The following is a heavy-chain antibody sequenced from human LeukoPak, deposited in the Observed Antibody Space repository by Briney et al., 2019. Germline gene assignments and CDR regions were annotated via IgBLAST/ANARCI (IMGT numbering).Heavy chain of an antibody. CDR1: GGSISSYY. D-gene: IGHD3-3*01. CDR3: ARAFRGIFGVFEAFDI. J-gene: IGHJ3*02. Sequence: SETLSLTCTVSGGSISSYYWSWIRQPAGKGLEWIGRIYTSGSTNYNPSLKSRVTMSVDTSKNQFSLKLSSVTAADTAVYYCARAFRGIFGVFEAFDIWGQGTMVTVSS. V-gene: IGHV4-4*07. CDR2: IYTSGST.